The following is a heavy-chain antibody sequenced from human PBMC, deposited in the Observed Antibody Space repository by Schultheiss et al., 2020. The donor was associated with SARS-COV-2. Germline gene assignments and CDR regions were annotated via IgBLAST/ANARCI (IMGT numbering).Heavy chain of an antibody. V-gene: IGHV3-11*03. CDR1: GFTFSDYY. D-gene: IGHD2-15*01. Sequence: GGSLRLSCAASGFTFSDYYMSWIRQAPGKGLEWVSYISSSSSYTNYADSVKGRFTISRDNAKNSLYLQMNSLRAEDTAIYYCAKGSGGSCYSGLQHWGQGTLVTVSS. CDR3: AKGSGGSCYSGLQH. CDR2: ISSSSSYT. J-gene: IGHJ1*01.